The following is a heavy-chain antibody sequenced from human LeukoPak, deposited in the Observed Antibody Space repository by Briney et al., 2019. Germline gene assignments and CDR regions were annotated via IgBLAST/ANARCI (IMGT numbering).Heavy chain of an antibody. Sequence: SETLSLTCTVSGGSISNYYWNWIRQPPGKGLQWIGYTFYSGSSDYNPSLKSRVTISVDTSRNQFSLNLNSVTAADTAVYYCVRETRLYYYNYMDVWGKGTTVTVSS. CDR3: VRETRLYYYNYMDV. J-gene: IGHJ6*03. V-gene: IGHV4-59*01. CDR1: GGSISNYY. CDR2: TFYSGSS.